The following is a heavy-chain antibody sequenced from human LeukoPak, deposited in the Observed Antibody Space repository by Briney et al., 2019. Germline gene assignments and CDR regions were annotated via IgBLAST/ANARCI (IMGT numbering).Heavy chain of an antibody. V-gene: IGHV1-69*05. CDR2: IIPIFGTA. Sequence: GASVKVSCKASGGTFSSYTISWVRQAPGQGLEWMGGIIPIFGTANYAQKFQGRVTITTDESTSTAYMELSSLRSEDTAVYYCASSTSWASVGGGYWFDPWGQGTLVTVSS. D-gene: IGHD2-2*01. CDR1: GGTFSSYT. J-gene: IGHJ5*02. CDR3: ASSTSWASVGGGYWFDP.